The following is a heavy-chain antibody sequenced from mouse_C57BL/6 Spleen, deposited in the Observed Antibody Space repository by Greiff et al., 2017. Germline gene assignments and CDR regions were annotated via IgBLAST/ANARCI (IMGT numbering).Heavy chain of an antibody. J-gene: IGHJ1*03. D-gene: IGHD1-1*01. V-gene: IGHV1-47*01. CDR1: GYTFTTYP. CDR2: FHPYNDDT. CDR3: AKSHYYGSSYDPLYWYFDV. Sequence: VQLQQSGAELVKPGASVKMSCKASGYTFTTYPIEWMKQNHGKSLEWIGNFHPYNDDTKYNEKFKGKATLTVEKSSSTVYLELSRVTSDDSAVYYCAKSHYYGSSYDPLYWYFDVWGTGTTVTVSS.